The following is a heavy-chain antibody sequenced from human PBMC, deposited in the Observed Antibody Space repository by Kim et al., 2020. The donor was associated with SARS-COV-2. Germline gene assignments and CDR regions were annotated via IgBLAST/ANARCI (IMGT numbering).Heavy chain of an antibody. V-gene: IGHV3-33*01. J-gene: IGHJ4*02. Sequence: GGSLRLSCAASGFTFSSYGMHWVRQAPGKGLEWVAVIWYDGSNKYYADSVKGRFTISRDNSKNTLYLQMNSLRAEDTAVYYCARDGRGNYLDYWGQGTLVTVSS. CDR2: IWYDGSNK. CDR3: ARDGRGNYLDY. CDR1: GFTFSSYG. D-gene: IGHD1-26*01.